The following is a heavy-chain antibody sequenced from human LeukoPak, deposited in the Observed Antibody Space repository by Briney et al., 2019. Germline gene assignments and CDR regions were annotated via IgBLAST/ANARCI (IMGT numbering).Heavy chain of an antibody. J-gene: IGHJ5*02. CDR2: INHSGST. D-gene: IGHD6-6*01. CDR1: GGSFSGYY. CDR3: ARAYPYSSSLRYNWFDP. Sequence: PSETLSLTCAVYGGSFSGYYWSWIRQPPGKGLEWIEEINHSGSTNYNPSLKSRVTISVDTSKNQFSLKPSSVTAADTAVYYCARAYPYSSSLRYNWFDPWGQGTLVTVSS. V-gene: IGHV4-34*01.